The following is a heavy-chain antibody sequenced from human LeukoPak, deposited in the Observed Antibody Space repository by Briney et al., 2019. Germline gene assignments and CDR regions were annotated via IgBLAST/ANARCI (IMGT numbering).Heavy chain of an antibody. CDR3: ARDRGYDSDAFDI. J-gene: IGHJ3*02. CDR1: GGSISSGDYY. V-gene: IGHV4-30-4*01. D-gene: IGHD3-22*01. CDR2: IYYSGST. Sequence: SETLSLTCTVSGGSISSGDYYWSWIRQPPGKGLGWIGYIYYSGSTYYNPSLKSRVTISVDMSKNQFSLKLSSVTAADTAVYYCARDRGYDSDAFDIWGQGTMVTVSS.